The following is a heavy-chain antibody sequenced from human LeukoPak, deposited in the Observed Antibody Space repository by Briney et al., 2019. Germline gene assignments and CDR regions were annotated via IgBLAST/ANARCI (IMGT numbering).Heavy chain of an antibody. Sequence: GGPLRLSCAASGFTISDYWMHWVRQAPGRGVVWVSRISGDWSITAYADSVQGRFTISRDHAKNTLYLQMNSLRAEDTAVYYCARGRAGNYYNHNDYWGQGTLVTVSS. CDR3: ARGRAGNYYNHNDY. V-gene: IGHV3-74*01. D-gene: IGHD3-10*01. J-gene: IGHJ4*01. CDR1: GFTISDYW. CDR2: ISGDWSIT.